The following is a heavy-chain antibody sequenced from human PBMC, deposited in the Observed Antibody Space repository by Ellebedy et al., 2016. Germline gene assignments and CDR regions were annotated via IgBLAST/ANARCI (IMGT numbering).Heavy chain of an antibody. Sequence: GESLKISCAASGCTFSDYYMSWIRQVPGKGLEWVSYISSSSSYTNYADSVKGRFTISRDNAKNSLYLQMNSLRAEDTAVYYCARSRGMDVWGQGTTVTVSS. CDR3: ARSRGMDV. CDR1: GCTFSDYY. J-gene: IGHJ6*02. V-gene: IGHV3-11*06. CDR2: ISSSSSYT.